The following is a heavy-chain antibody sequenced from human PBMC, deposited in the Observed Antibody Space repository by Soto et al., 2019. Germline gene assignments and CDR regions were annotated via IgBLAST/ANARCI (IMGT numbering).Heavy chain of an antibody. CDR3: STERFLEWLFDY. CDR2: IKSKTDGGTT. Sequence: GGSLRLSCAASGFTFSNAWMSWVRQAPGKGLEWVGRIKSKTDGGTTYYSAPVKGRFTISRDDSKNTLYLQMNSLKTEDTSVYYCSTERFLEWLFDYWGQGTLVTVSS. D-gene: IGHD3-3*01. V-gene: IGHV3-15*01. CDR1: GFTFSNAW. J-gene: IGHJ4*02.